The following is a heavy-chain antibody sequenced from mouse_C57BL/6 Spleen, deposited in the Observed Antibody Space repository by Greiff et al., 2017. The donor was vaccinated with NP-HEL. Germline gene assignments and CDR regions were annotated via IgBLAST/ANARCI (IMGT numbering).Heavy chain of an antibody. J-gene: IGHJ3*01. Sequence: VQLQQPGAELVRPGSSVKLSCKASGYTFTSYWMHWVKQRPIQGLEWIGNIDPSDSETHYNQKFKDKATLTVDKSSSTAYMQLSSLTSEDSAVYYCAREGNYYYGSSYTWFAYWGQGTLVTVSA. CDR2: IDPSDSET. V-gene: IGHV1-52*01. CDR1: GYTFTSYW. D-gene: IGHD1-1*01. CDR3: AREGNYYYGSSYTWFAY.